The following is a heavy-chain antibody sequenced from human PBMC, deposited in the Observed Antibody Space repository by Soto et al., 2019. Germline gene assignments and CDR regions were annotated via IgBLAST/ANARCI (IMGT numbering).Heavy chain of an antibody. J-gene: IGHJ5*02. CDR1: GGSISNDS. CDR2: MHHSGSS. CDR3: GKLGSHNWFYP. Sequence: QVQLQESGPGLVKPSETLSLTCTVSGGSISNDSWSWIRQPPGKGLEWIGYMHHSGSSNYNPSLKSRVTISVDTSKNQVSLNLSSVTDADTAVYYCGKLGSHNWFYPWGQGTLVTVSS. V-gene: IGHV4-59*08. D-gene: IGHD3-10*01.